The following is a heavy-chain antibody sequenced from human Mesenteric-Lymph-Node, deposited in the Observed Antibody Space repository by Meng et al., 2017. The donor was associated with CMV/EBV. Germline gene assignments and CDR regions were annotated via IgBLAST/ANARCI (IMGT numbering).Heavy chain of an antibody. CDR2: MNPISWNR. CDR1: GYTFTNYD. D-gene: IGHD3-10*01. Sequence: ASVKVSCKASGYTFTNYDINWVRQASGQGLEWMGWMNPISWNRGYAQKFQDRITITVDTSTNTSYMEMSNLRSEDTAVYYCARGSAEVGSTGGVAGLFDYWGQGTLVTVS. V-gene: IGHV1-8*03. CDR3: ARGSAEVGSTGGVAGLFDY. J-gene: IGHJ4*02.